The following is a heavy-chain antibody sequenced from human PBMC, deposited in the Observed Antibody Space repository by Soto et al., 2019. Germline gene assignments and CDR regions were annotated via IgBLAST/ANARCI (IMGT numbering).Heavy chain of an antibody. CDR1: GFTFSSYA. V-gene: IGHV3-23*01. D-gene: IGHD3-3*01. Sequence: PGGSLRLSCAASGFTFSSYAMSWVRQAPGKGLEWVSAVSGSGGSTYYADSVKGRFTISRDNSKNTLYLQMNSLRAEDTAVYYCAKDSDFWSGPPDYWGQGTLVTVSS. CDR3: AKDSDFWSGPPDY. CDR2: VSGSGGST. J-gene: IGHJ4*02.